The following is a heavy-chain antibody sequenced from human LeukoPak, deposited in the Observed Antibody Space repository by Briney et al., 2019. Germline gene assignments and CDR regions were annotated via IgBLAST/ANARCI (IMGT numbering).Heavy chain of an antibody. CDR3: ARAVAGTYSLNY. CDR1: GYTFTSYD. CDR2: INPNSGNT. D-gene: IGHD6-19*01. J-gene: IGHJ4*02. V-gene: IGHV1-8*01. Sequence: ASVKVSCKASGYTFTSYDINWERQATGEGREWMGWINPNSGNTGYAQKFQGRVTMTRHTSISTAYMELSSLRSEDTDVYYCARAVAGTYSLNYWGQGTLVTVSS.